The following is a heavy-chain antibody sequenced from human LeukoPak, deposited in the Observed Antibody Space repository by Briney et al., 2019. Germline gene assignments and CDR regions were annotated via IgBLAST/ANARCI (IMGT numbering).Heavy chain of an antibody. J-gene: IGHJ4*02. CDR1: GGSFSGYY. V-gene: IGHV4-34*01. Sequence: PSETLSLTCAVYGGSFSGYYWSWIRQPPGKGLEWIGEINHSGSTNYNPSLKSRVTISVDTSKNQFSLKLSSVTAADTAVYYCARGRPKVYGSGFPSDYWGQGTLVTVSS. D-gene: IGHD3-10*01. CDR3: ARGRPKVYGSGFPSDY. CDR2: INHSGST.